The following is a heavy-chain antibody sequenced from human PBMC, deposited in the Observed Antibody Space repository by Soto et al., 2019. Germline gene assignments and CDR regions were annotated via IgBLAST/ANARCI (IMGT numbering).Heavy chain of an antibody. V-gene: IGHV3-23*01. D-gene: IGHD6-25*01. Sequence: GGSLRLSCVASGFIFSDSPRSWFRQAPGKGLEWVSAIGRSGDFITYQDSVQGRFTVSRDNSKNTLFLQMNSLRAEDTAVYYCAKYRGLNWFDPWGQGTLVTVSS. CDR3: AKYRGLNWFDP. J-gene: IGHJ5*02. CDR1: GFIFSDSP. CDR2: IGRSGDFI.